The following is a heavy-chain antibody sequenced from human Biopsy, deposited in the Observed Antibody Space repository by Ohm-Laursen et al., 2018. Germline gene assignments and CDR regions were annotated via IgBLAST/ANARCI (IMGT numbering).Heavy chain of an antibody. V-gene: IGHV3-72*01. CDR3: ARAGRYCSGGGCYSWFDS. CDR2: IRDKANSYTT. D-gene: IGHD2-15*01. CDR1: GGSIRNNNYY. J-gene: IGHJ5*01. Sequence: LSLTCTVSGGSIRNNNYYWGWIRQAPGKGLEWVGRIRDKANSYTTDYAASVKGRFTISRDDSKNSLYLQMNSLKTEDTALYYCARAGRYCSGGGCYSWFDSWGQGTLVTVSS.